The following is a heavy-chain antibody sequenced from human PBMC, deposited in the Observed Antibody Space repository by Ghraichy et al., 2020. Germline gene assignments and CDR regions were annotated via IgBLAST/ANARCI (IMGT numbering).Heavy chain of an antibody. CDR2: VYSDGSRI. D-gene: IGHD6-19*01. V-gene: IGHV3-74*01. Sequence: GESQNISCVASGFTFSNHLVHWVRQAPGKGLVWVSRVYSDGSRIGYADSVRGRFTISRDNAKNTLYLQMNSLRAEDTAIYYCARDGLYGGVWYDAFDIWGQGTMVTVSS. J-gene: IGHJ3*02. CDR1: GFTFSNHL. CDR3: ARDGLYGGVWYDAFDI.